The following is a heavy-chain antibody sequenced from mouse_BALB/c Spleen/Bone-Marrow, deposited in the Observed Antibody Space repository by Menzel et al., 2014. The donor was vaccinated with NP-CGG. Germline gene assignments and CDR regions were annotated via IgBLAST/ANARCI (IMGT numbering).Heavy chain of an antibody. CDR2: IDPANGNT. J-gene: IGHJ3*01. Sequence: EVQLQQSGAELVKPGASVKLSCTASGFNIKDTYMHWVKQRPEQGLEWIGRIDPANGNTKYDPKFQGKATITADTSSNTAYVQLSSLTSEDTAVYYCAKYYYGNSLFAYWGQGTLVTVSA. V-gene: IGHV14-3*02. CDR3: AKYYYGNSLFAY. D-gene: IGHD1-1*01. CDR1: GFNIKDTY.